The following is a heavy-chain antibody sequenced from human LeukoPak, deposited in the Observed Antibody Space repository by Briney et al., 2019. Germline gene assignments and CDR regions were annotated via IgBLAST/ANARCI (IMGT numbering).Heavy chain of an antibody. D-gene: IGHD6-13*01. Sequence: ASVKVSCKASGYTFTNYDINWVRQATGQGLEWMGWMNANSGNTGYAQKFQGRFAMTWNTSIGTAYMELSSLRSEDTAVYYCARGSPSWRVFDPWGQGTLVTVSS. CDR1: GYTFTNYD. J-gene: IGHJ5*02. CDR2: MNANSGNT. CDR3: ARGSPSWRVFDP. V-gene: IGHV1-8*02.